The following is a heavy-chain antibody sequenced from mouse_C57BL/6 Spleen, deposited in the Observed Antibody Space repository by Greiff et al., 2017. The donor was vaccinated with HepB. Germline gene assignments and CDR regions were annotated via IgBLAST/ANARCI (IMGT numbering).Heavy chain of an antibody. D-gene: IGHD4-1*01. Sequence: EVKLMESGAELVRPGASVKLSCTASGFNIKDDYMHWVKQRPEQGLEWIGWIDPENGDTEYASKFQGKATITADTSSNTAYLQLSSLTSEDTAVYYCTTLGPLYAMDYWGQGTSVTVSS. CDR3: TTLGPLYAMDY. V-gene: IGHV14-4*01. CDR1: GFNIKDDY. J-gene: IGHJ4*01. CDR2: IDPENGDT.